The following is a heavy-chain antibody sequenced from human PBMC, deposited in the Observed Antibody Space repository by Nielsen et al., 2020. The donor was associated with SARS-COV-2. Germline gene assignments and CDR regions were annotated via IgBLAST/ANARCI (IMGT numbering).Heavy chain of an antibody. CDR1: GFTFSGSA. Sequence: ETLSLTCAASGFTFSGSAMHWVRQASGKGLEWVGRIRSKANSYATAYAASVKGRFTISRDDSKNTAHLQMNSLKTEDTAVYYCTVESFDYWGQGTLVTVSS. D-gene: IGHD1-1*01. J-gene: IGHJ4*02. CDR3: TVESFDY. V-gene: IGHV3-73*01. CDR2: IRSKANSYAT.